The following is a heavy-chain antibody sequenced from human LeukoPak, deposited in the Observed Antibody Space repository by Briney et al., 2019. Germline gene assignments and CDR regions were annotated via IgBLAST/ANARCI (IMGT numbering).Heavy chain of an antibody. V-gene: IGHV3-23*01. CDR1: GFSLTNFA. J-gene: IGHJ6*03. Sequence: GGSLRLSCVVSGFSLTNFAMTWDRQAPGKGLEWVSFFPASGRSTYCTATVKGRFTIFRDNAKQTLYLQVNSLRADDTALYYCAKSAYYEFWSGYYMDVWGKGTAVTVSS. CDR2: FPASGRST. D-gene: IGHD3-3*01. CDR3: AKSAYYEFWSGYYMDV.